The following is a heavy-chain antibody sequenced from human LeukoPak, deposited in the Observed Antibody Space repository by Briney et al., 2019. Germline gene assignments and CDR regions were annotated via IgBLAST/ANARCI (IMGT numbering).Heavy chain of an antibody. CDR3: AKDHALYYDWGGYYYYYFGMDV. CDR2: IYSGGST. V-gene: IGHV3-53*05. D-gene: IGHD3-16*01. Sequence: GGSLRLSCAASGFTVSSNYMSWVRQAPGRGLEWVSVIYSGGSTYYADSVKGRFTISRDNSKNTLYLQMNSLRAEDTAVYYCAKDHALYYDWGGYYYYYFGMDVWGQGTTVTVSS. J-gene: IGHJ6*02. CDR1: GFTVSSNY.